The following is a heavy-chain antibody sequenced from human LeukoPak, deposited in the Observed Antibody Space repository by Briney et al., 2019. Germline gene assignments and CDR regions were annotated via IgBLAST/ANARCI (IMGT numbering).Heavy chain of an antibody. CDR1: GGSISSGSYY. CDR3: ARDAVRQLNY. V-gene: IGHV4-61*02. D-gene: IGHD6-13*01. J-gene: IGHJ4*02. CDR2: IYTSGST. Sequence: SETLSPTCTVSGGSISSGSYYWSWIRQPAGKGLEWIGRIYTSGSTNYNPSLKSRVTISVDTSKNQFSLKLSSVTAADTAVYYCARDAVRQLNYWGQGTLVTVSS.